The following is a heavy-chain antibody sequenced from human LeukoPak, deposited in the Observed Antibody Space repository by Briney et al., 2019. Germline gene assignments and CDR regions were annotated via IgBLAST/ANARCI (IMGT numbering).Heavy chain of an antibody. J-gene: IGHJ3*02. CDR2: IRYDGSNK. CDR1: GFTFSSYG. Sequence: PGGSLRLSCAASGFTFSSYGMHWVRQARGKGLEWVAFIRYDGSNKYYADSVKGRFTISRDNSKNTLYLQMNSLRAEDTAVYYCAKEHYPIAVGGNGAFDIWGQGTMVTVSS. CDR3: AKEHYPIAVGGNGAFDI. V-gene: IGHV3-30*02. D-gene: IGHD6-19*01.